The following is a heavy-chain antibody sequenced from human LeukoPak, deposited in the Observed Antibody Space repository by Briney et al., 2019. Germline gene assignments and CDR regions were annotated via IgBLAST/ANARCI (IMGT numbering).Heavy chain of an antibody. Sequence: GGSLRLSCAASGFTFSSYWMSWVRQAPGKGLEWVANIKQDGSEKYYADSVKGRFTISRDNSKNTLYLQMNSLRAEDTAVYYCAKSSSSGYPTFDYWGQGTLVTVSS. CDR3: AKSSSSGYPTFDY. CDR2: IKQDGSEK. CDR1: GFTFSSYW. V-gene: IGHV3-7*01. J-gene: IGHJ4*02. D-gene: IGHD3-22*01.